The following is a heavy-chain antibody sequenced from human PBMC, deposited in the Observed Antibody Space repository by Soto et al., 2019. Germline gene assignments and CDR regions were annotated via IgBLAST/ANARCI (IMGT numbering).Heavy chain of an antibody. Sequence: DVQLVESGGGLIQPGGSLRLSCAAFGLTVSGKKYMAWVRQAPGKGLEWVSGVYVTDGTYYADSVKGRFTSSRDSSKTIVYLQMNSLRPDDTAVYYCASWRLQEHAYDIWGLGTTVTVSS. CDR3: ASWRLQEHAYDI. D-gene: IGHD4-4*01. J-gene: IGHJ3*02. CDR1: GLTVSGKKY. CDR2: VYVTDGT. V-gene: IGHV3-53*01.